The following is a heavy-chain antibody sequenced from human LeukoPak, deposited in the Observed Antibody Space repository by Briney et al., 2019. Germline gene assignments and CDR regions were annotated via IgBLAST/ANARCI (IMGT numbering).Heavy chain of an antibody. CDR3: AKDRVGYYDSSGYLDY. J-gene: IGHJ4*02. V-gene: IGHV3-9*01. CDR2: ISWDSGSI. Sequence: GGSLRLSCAASGFTFDDYAMHWVRHAPGKGLEWVSGISWDSGSIGYADSVKGRFTISRDNAKNSLYLQMNSLRAEDTALYYCAKDRVGYYDSSGYLDYWGQGTLVTVSS. D-gene: IGHD3-22*01. CDR1: GFTFDDYA.